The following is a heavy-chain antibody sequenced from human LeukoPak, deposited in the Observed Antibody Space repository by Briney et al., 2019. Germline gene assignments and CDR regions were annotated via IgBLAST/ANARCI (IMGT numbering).Heavy chain of an antibody. CDR2: ITSSGGAT. J-gene: IGHJ4*02. Sequence: SGGSLRLSCAASGFTFSSYAMSWVRQAPGKGLEWVSVITSSGGATYYADSLKGRFTISRDNSKNTLYLQMNSLRAEDTALYYCAKGGVRLTPLDYWGQGTPVTVSS. CDR3: AKGGVRLTPLDY. CDR1: GFTFSSYA. D-gene: IGHD3-10*01. V-gene: IGHV3-23*01.